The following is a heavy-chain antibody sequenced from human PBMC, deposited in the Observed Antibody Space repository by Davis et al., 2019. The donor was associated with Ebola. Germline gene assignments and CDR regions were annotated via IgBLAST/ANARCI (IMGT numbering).Heavy chain of an antibody. CDR3: ARGSLGRGTAFDI. CDR2: VYHTDTT. J-gene: IGHJ3*02. CDR1: GGSISSGGYF. V-gene: IGHV4-30-2*01. D-gene: IGHD3-3*02. Sequence: LRLSCAVSGGSISSGGYFWSWIRQPPGKGLEWIGYVYHTDTTYYNPSLRSRVTMSEDRSKNEFSLKLNSVTAADTAVYYCARGSLGRGTAFDIWGQGTMVTVSS.